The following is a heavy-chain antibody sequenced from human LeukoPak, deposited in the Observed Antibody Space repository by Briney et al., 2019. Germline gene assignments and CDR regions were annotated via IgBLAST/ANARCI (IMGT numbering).Heavy chain of an antibody. CDR1: GGSISSGGYY. CDR2: IYYSGST. V-gene: IGHV4-31*03. J-gene: IGHJ4*02. Sequence: SETLSLTCTVSGGSISSGGYYWSWIRQHPGKGLEWIGYIYYSGSTYYNPSLKSRVTISVDTSKNQFSLKLSSVTAADTAVYYCARTNYYYDSSGYLDFWGQGTLVTVSS. D-gene: IGHD3-22*01. CDR3: ARTNYYYDSSGYLDF.